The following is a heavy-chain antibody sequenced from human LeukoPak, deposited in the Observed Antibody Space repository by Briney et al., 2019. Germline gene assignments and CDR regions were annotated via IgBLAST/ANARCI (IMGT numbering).Heavy chain of an antibody. Sequence: GGSLRLSCAASGFTFSSYAMSWVRQAPGKGLEWVSAISGSGGSTYYADSVKGRYTISRDNSKNTQYLQMNSLRAEDTAVYYCAKRKITFGGVIVHPFDYWGQGTLVTVSS. CDR1: GFTFSSYA. V-gene: IGHV3-23*01. J-gene: IGHJ4*02. D-gene: IGHD3-16*02. CDR2: ISGSGGST. CDR3: AKRKITFGGVIVHPFDY.